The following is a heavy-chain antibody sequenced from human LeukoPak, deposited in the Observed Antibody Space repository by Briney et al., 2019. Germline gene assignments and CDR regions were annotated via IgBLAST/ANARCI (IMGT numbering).Heavy chain of an antibody. Sequence: ASVKVSCKASGYDFITFDINWVRQAPGQGLEWMGIINPSGGSTSYAQKFQGRVTMTRDTSTSTVYMELSSLRSEDTGVYYCASSASTAHHFDYWGQGTLVTVSS. CDR3: ASSASTAHHFDY. V-gene: IGHV1-46*01. J-gene: IGHJ4*02. D-gene: IGHD4-17*01. CDR2: INPSGGST. CDR1: GYDFITFD.